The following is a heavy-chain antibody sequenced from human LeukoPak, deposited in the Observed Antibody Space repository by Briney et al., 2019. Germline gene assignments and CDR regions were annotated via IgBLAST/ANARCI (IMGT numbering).Heavy chain of an antibody. D-gene: IGHD6-19*01. Sequence: PGGSLRLSCAASGFTFSSYWMGWVRQAPGKGLEWVANIKQDGSEKYYVDSVKGRFTISRDNAKNSLYLQMNSLRAEDTAVYYCASPDLSNGWYIFNYWGQGTLVTVSS. CDR1: GFTFSSYW. J-gene: IGHJ4*02. V-gene: IGHV3-7*01. CDR3: ASPDLSNGWYIFNY. CDR2: IKQDGSEK.